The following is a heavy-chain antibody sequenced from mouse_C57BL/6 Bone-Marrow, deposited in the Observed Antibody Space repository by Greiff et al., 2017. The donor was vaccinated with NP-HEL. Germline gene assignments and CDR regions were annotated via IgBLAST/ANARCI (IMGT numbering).Heavy chain of an antibody. CDR3: ATSSYAYWYFDV. Sequence: VKLVESGAELARPGASVKLSCKASGYTFTSYGISWVKQRTGQGLEWIGEIYPRSGNTYYNEKFKGKATLTADKSSSTAYMELRSLTSEDSAVYFCATSSYAYWYFDVWGTGTTVTVSS. V-gene: IGHV1-81*01. CDR2: IYPRSGNT. CDR1: GYTFTSYG. D-gene: IGHD2-12*01. J-gene: IGHJ1*03.